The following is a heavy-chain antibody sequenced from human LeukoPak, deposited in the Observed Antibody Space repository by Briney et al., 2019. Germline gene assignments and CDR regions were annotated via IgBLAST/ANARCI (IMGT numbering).Heavy chain of an antibody. CDR1: GYSISSGYY. Sequence: SETLSLTCTVSGYSISSGYYCGWIRQPPGKGLEWIGSIYHSGSTYYTPSLKSRVTISVDTSKNQFSLKLSSVTAADTAVYYCARGTGVAENYFDYWGQGTLVTVSS. J-gene: IGHJ4*02. CDR2: IYHSGST. V-gene: IGHV4-38-2*02. D-gene: IGHD1-14*01. CDR3: ARGTGVAENYFDY.